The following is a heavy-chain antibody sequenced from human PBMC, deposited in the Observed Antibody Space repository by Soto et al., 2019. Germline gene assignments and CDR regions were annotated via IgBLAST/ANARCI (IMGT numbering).Heavy chain of an antibody. D-gene: IGHD3-22*01. V-gene: IGHV3-21*01. Sequence: PGGSLRLSCAASGFTFSGFSMNWVRQAPGKGLEWVSSVTSSPSSMFYADSEKGRFTISRDDAKDSLFLQMNSLRADDTAVYYCAREADFASSGYVLDYWGLGTLVTVSS. CDR3: AREADFASSGYVLDY. J-gene: IGHJ4*02. CDR2: VTSSPSSM. CDR1: GFTFSGFS.